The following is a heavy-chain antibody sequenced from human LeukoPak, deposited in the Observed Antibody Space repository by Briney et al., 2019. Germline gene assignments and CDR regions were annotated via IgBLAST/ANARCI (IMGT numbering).Heavy chain of an antibody. CDR2: IYYSGNT. D-gene: IGHD7-27*01. CDR1: GGSISSDGYY. V-gene: IGHV4-31*03. CDR3: ASHRTGDYFYYFDL. J-gene: IGHJ2*01. Sequence: SRTLSLTCTVSGGSISSDGYYWICILQHPGQVLQSIGYIYYSGNTYYSPSLKSRVSISVDTSENQFSLNLTSVTAADTAVYYCASHRTGDYFYYFDLWGRGTLVTVSP.